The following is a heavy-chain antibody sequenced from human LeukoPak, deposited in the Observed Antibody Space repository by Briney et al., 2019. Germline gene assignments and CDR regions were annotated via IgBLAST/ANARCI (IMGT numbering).Heavy chain of an antibody. CDR2: LYGGGST. V-gene: IGHV3-66*02. D-gene: IGHD3-3*01. Sequence: PGGSLRLSCAASGFTFSSYSMNWVRQAPGKGLEWVSVLYGGGSTYYADSVKGRFTVSRDNSKNTVYLQMNSLRAEDTAVYYCARRGVWSGSPLVFDYWGQGTLVTVSS. CDR3: ARRGVWSGSPLVFDY. CDR1: GFTFSSYS. J-gene: IGHJ4*02.